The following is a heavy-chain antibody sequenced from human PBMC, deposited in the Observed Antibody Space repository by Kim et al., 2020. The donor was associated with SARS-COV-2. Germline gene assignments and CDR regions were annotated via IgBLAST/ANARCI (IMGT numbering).Heavy chain of an antibody. Sequence: KGRFTISRDNAKNSLYLQMNSLRAEDTAVYYCARGRRSGWYEDPAWYFDYWGQGTLVTVSS. V-gene: IGHV3-11*06. CDR3: ARGRRSGWYEDPAWYFDY. D-gene: IGHD6-19*01. J-gene: IGHJ4*02.